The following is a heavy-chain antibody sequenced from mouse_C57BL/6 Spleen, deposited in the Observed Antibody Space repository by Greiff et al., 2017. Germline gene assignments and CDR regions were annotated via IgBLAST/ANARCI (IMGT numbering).Heavy chain of an antibody. CDR1: GYTFTSYW. Sequence: QVQLKQPGAELVKPGASVTMSCKASGYTFTSYWITWVKQRPGQGLEWIGDICPGSGSTNYNEKFKSKATLTVDTSSTTTYMQLLSLPSEDSAVYYCASEDYYGSSGAYWGQGTLVTVSA. CDR3: ASEDYYGSSGAY. D-gene: IGHD1-1*01. CDR2: ICPGSGST. V-gene: IGHV1-55*01. J-gene: IGHJ3*01.